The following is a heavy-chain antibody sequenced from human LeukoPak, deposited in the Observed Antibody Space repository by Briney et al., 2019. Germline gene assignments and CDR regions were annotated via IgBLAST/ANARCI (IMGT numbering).Heavy chain of an antibody. J-gene: IGHJ4*02. CDR3: ARVQGGGYRTADY. D-gene: IGHD6-19*01. V-gene: IGHV3-30*04. Sequence: GGSLRLSCAASGFTFSNYITHWVRQAPGKWLDWVAVILENGSNQYYADSVKGRFTISRDNSKNTLFLQMNSLRGEDTAMYYCARVQGGGYRTADYWGQGTLVTVSS. CDR1: GFTFSNYI. CDR2: ILENGSNQ.